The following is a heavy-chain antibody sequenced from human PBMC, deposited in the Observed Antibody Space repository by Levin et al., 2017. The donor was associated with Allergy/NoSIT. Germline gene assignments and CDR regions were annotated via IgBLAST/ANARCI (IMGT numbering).Heavy chain of an antibody. Sequence: SETLSLTCTVSGGSISSSSYYWGWIRQPPGKGLEWIGSIYYSGSTYYNPSLKSRVTISIDTSKNQFSLKLSSLTAADTAVYYCARVGDVGYCDTTGCYYFDSWGQGTLVTVSS. V-gene: IGHV4-39*07. J-gene: IGHJ4*02. D-gene: IGHD2-2*01. CDR3: ARVGDVGYCDTTGCYYFDS. CDR1: GGSISSSSYY. CDR2: IYYSGST.